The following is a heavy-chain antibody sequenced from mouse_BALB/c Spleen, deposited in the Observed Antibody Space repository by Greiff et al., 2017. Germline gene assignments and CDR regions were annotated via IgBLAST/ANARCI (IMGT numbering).Heavy chain of an antibody. CDR3: ARHLYYFDY. CDR1: GFTFSSYG. CDR2: ISSGGSYT. Sequence: DVHLVESGGDLVKPGGSLKLSCAASGFTFSSYGMSWVRQTPDKRLEWVATISSGGSYTYYPDSVKGRFIISRDNAKNTLYLQMSSLKSEDTAMYYCARHLYYFDYWGQGTTLTVSS. J-gene: IGHJ2*01. V-gene: IGHV5-6*01.